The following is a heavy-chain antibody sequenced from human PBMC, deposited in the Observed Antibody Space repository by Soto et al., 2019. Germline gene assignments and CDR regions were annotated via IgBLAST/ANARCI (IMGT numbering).Heavy chain of an antibody. D-gene: IGHD1-7*01. CDR3: AGTSSLQCYARDG. CDR1: GDSVSSNSAA. V-gene: IGHV6-1*01. CDR2: TYYRSRWYN. J-gene: IGHJ6*03. Sequence: PSQTLSLTCVISGDSVSSNSAAWNWIRQSPSRGLEWLGRTYYRSRWYNDYAVSVRSRITVSADTSKNQFSLHLNSVTPEDTAVYYCAGTSSLQCYARDGWDKRTTGT.